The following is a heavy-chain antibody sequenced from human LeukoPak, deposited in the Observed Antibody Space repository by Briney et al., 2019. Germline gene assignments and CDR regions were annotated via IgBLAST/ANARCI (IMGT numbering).Heavy chain of an antibody. CDR3: AREDCSTTRCYASYY. CDR1: GGTFSSYA. D-gene: IGHD2-2*01. CDR2: TIPILGIA. V-gene: IGHV1-69*04. Sequence: GSSVKVSCKASGGTFSSYAISWVRQAPGQGLEWKGRTIPILGIANYAQKFQGRVTITADKSTSTAYMELSSLRSEDTAVYYCAREDCSTTRCYASYYWGQGTLVTVSS. J-gene: IGHJ4*02.